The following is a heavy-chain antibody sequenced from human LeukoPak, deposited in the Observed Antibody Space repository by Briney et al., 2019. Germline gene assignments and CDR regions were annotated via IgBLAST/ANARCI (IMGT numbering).Heavy chain of an antibody. CDR2: ISGSGGNT. CDR1: GFAFSIYA. CDR3: AGDRRYDSSGYFQH. J-gene: IGHJ1*01. D-gene: IGHD3-22*01. Sequence: GGSLRLSCAASGFAFSIYAMSWVRQAPGKGLEWVSAISGSGGNTYYADSVKGRFTISRDNSKNTLDLQMNSLRVEDTAMYYCAGDRRYDSSGYFQHWGQGTLVAVSS. V-gene: IGHV3-23*01.